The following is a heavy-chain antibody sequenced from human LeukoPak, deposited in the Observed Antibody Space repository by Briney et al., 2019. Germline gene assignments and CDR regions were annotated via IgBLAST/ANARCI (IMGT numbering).Heavy chain of an antibody. CDR3: ARGGPRGGYYYYYMDV. J-gene: IGHJ6*03. V-gene: IGHV3-20*04. CDR2: INWNGGST. Sequence: GGSLRLSCAASGFTFDDYGTSWVRQAPGKGLEWVSGINWNGGSTGYADSVKGRFTISRDNAKNSLYLQMNSLRAEDTALYYCARGGPRGGYYYYYMDVWGKGTTVTVSS. D-gene: IGHD3-16*01. CDR1: GFTFDDYG.